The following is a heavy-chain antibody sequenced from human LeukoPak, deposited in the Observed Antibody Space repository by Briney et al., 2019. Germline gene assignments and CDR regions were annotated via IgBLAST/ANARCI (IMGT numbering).Heavy chain of an antibody. Sequence: SVKVSCKASGFTFTGSAMQWVRQARGQRLEWIGWIVVGSGNTNYAQKFQERVTITRDMSTSTAYMELSSLRSKDTAVYYCAADRYDSSGYYHFDYWGQGTLVTVSS. CDR2: IVVGSGNT. D-gene: IGHD3-22*01. J-gene: IGHJ4*02. V-gene: IGHV1-58*02. CDR3: AADRYDSSGYYHFDY. CDR1: GFTFTGSA.